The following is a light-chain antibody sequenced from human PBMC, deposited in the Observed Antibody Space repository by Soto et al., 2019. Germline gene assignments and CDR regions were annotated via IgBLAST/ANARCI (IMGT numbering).Light chain of an antibody. CDR1: QSVSSN. Sequence: EIVMTQSPATLSVSPGERATLSCRASQSVSSNLVWYQQKPGQAPRLLIYGASTRATVIPARFSGSGSVTEFTLTISSLQSEDFSVYYCQQYDNWPPLTFGGGNKVEMK. CDR3: QQYDNWPPLT. CDR2: GAS. V-gene: IGKV3-15*01. J-gene: IGKJ4*01.